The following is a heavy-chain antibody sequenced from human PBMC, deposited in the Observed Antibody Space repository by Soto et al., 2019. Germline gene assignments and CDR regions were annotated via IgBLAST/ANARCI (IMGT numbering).Heavy chain of an antibody. V-gene: IGHV3-23*01. J-gene: IGHJ6*02. D-gene: IGHD1-26*01. Sequence: EVQLLESGGGLVQPGGSLRLSCAASGFTFSSYAMSWVRQAPGKGLEWVSAISGSGGSTYYAYSVKGRFTISRDNSKNALYLQMNSLRAEDTAVYYCAKGATGYYYYGMDVWGQGTTVTVSS. CDR2: ISGSGGST. CDR3: AKGATGYYYYGMDV. CDR1: GFTFSSYA.